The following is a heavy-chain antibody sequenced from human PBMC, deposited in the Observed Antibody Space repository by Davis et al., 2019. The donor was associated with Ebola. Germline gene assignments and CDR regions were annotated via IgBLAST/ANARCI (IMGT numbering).Heavy chain of an antibody. CDR3: ARVYCGGGGCYSYFDY. V-gene: IGHV3-7*03. CDR2: IKPDGSDK. D-gene: IGHD2-15*01. CDR1: GFTFRNYW. J-gene: IGHJ4*02. Sequence: GGSLRLSCAASGFTFRNYWMSWVRQAPGKGLEWVANIKPDGSDKYYVDSVKGRFTLSRDNAKNSLYLQMNSLRVEDTAMYYCARVYCGGGGCYSYFDYWGQGTLATVSS.